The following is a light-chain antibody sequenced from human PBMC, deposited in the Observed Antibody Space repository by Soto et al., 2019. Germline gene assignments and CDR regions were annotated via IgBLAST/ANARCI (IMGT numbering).Light chain of an antibody. V-gene: IGKV3-15*01. Sequence: EIVMTQSPATLSVSPGERATLSCRASQSVSSNLAWYQQKPGQAPRLLIYGASTRATGIPARFSGNGSGTEFTLNISSLQSEDFAVYYCQHYNNWPRTFGQGTKVDIK. J-gene: IGKJ1*01. CDR3: QHYNNWPRT. CDR1: QSVSSN. CDR2: GAS.